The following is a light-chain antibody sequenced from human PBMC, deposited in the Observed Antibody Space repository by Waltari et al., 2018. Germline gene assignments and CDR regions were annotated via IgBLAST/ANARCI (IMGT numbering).Light chain of an antibody. Sequence: SYELTQPPSVSVSPGQTAKISCSGDALPMQFAHWYPQKPGQAPVVIMYKYTQRPSGIPERFSASTSGTTVTLTIRGVQAEDEADYYCQSADTIGSIIFGGGTKLTVL. J-gene: IGLJ2*01. V-gene: IGLV3-25*03. CDR1: ALPMQF. CDR3: QSADTIGSII. CDR2: KYT.